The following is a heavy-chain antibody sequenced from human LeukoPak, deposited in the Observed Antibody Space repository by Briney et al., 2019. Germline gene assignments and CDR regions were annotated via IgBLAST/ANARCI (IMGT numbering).Heavy chain of an antibody. Sequence: GGSLRLSCAASGFTFSSYWMSWVRQAPGKGLEWVANIKQDGSEKYYVDSVKGRFTISRDNAKNSLYLQMNSLRAEDTAVYYCGREQFSRYDSRGSPFDYWGQGTLVTVSS. V-gene: IGHV3-7*01. CDR3: GREQFSRYDSRGSPFDY. D-gene: IGHD3-22*01. CDR2: IKQDGSEK. J-gene: IGHJ4*02. CDR1: GFTFSSYW.